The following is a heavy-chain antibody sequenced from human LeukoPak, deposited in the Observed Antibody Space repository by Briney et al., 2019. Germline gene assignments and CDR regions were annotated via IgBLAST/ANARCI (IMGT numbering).Heavy chain of an antibody. Sequence: PSETLSLTCTVSGYSISGSSYYWGWIRQPPGKGLEWIGSIYYSGGPYYNPSLKSRVTISVDTSKNQFYLKLSSVTAADTAVYYCARDVRGIAPSDPLDWGQGTLVTVSS. J-gene: IGHJ4*02. CDR2: IYYSGGP. D-gene: IGHD6-13*01. V-gene: IGHV4-39*07. CDR1: GYSISGSSYY. CDR3: ARDVRGIAPSDPLD.